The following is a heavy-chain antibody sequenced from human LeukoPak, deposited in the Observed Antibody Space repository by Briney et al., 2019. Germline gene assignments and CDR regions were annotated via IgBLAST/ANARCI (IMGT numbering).Heavy chain of an antibody. J-gene: IGHJ4*02. D-gene: IGHD5-18*01. Sequence: GALRLSCAASGFTVSSNYMSWVRQAPGKGLEWVSIIYSGGSTYYADSEKGRFTISRDNSKNTLYLQTNSLRAEDTAVYFCVRVGYSYGYGDWNHFDYWGQGTLVTVSS. CDR3: VRVGYSYGYGDWNHFDY. V-gene: IGHV3-66*02. CDR1: GFTVSSNY. CDR2: IYSGGST.